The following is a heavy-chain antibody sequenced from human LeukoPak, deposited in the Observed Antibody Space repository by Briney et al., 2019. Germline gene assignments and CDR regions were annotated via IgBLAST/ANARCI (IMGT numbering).Heavy chain of an antibody. J-gene: IGHJ4*02. D-gene: IGHD3-22*01. CDR3: ARHLFGSGYYPDY. CDR2: LSHSGST. CDR1: GYSISSGYY. Sequence: SETLSLTCTVSGYSISSGYYWGWIRQPPGKGLEWIGSLSHSGSTFYNPSLKSRVTISLDTSKNQFSLKLNSVTAADTAVYYCARHLFGSGYYPDYWGQGTLVTVSS. V-gene: IGHV4-38-2*02.